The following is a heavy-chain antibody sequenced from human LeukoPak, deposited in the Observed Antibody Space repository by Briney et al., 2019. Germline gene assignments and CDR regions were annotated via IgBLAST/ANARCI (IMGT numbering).Heavy chain of an antibody. J-gene: IGHJ4*02. CDR3: ARRGGRHYYDSSGQYYFDY. Sequence: SETLSLTCAVYGGSFSGYYWSRIRQPPGKGLEWIGEINHSGSTNYNPSLKSRVTVSVDTSKNQFSLKLSSVTAADTAVYYCARRGGRHYYDSSGQYYFDYWGQGTLVTVSS. CDR1: GGSFSGYY. D-gene: IGHD3-22*01. V-gene: IGHV4-34*01. CDR2: INHSGST.